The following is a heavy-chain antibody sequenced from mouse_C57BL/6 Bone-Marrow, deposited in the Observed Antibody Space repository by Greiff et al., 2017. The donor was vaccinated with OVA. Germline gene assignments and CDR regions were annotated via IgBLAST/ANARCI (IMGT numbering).Heavy chain of an antibody. CDR1: GFIFNTYA. J-gene: IGHJ3*01. Sequence: EVQRVESGGGLVQPKGSLKLSCAASGFIFNTYAMNWVRQAPGKGLEWVARIRSKSNNYATYYADSVKDRFTISRDDSESMLYLQMNNLKTEDTAMYYCVRHKDYYGLFAYWGRGTLVTVSA. CDR2: IRSKSNNYAT. D-gene: IGHD1-1*01. V-gene: IGHV10-1*01. CDR3: VRHKDYYGLFAY.